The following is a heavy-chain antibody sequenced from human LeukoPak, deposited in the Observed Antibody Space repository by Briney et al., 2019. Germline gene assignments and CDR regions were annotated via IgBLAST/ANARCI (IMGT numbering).Heavy chain of an antibody. Sequence: YIYYSGSTNYNPSLKSRVTISVDTSKNQFSLKLSSVTAADTAVYYCARGEEAVAGRPLFDYWGQGTLVTVSS. J-gene: IGHJ4*02. D-gene: IGHD6-19*01. CDR2: IYYSGST. CDR3: ARGEEAVAGRPLFDY. V-gene: IGHV4-59*09.